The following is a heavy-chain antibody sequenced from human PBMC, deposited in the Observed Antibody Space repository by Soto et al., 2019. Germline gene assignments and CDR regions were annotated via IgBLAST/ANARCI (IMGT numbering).Heavy chain of an antibody. Sequence: QVQLVESGGGVVQPGRSLRLSCAASGFTFSSYGMHWVRQAPGKGLEWVAVISYDGSNKYYADSVKGRFTISRDNSKNTLDLQMNSMRAEDTAVDYCAKDLGSGSYSNWGQGTLVTVSS. CDR2: ISYDGSNK. CDR3: AKDLGSGSYSN. D-gene: IGHD3-10*01. V-gene: IGHV3-30*18. CDR1: GFTFSSYG. J-gene: IGHJ4*02.